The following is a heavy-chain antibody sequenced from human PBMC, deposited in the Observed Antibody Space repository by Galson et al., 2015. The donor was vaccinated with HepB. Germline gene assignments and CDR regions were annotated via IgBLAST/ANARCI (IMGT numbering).Heavy chain of an antibody. D-gene: IGHD3-22*01. CDR1: GYTLTELS. J-gene: IGHJ5*02. Sequence: QSGAEVKKPGESLKISCKVSGYTLTELSMHWVRQAPGKGLEWMGGFDPEDGDTIYAQKFQGRVTMTEDTSTDTAYMELSSLRSEDTAVYYCATAGYDSSGYYRNWFDPWGQGTLVTVSS. V-gene: IGHV1-24*01. CDR2: FDPEDGDT. CDR3: ATAGYDSSGYYRNWFDP.